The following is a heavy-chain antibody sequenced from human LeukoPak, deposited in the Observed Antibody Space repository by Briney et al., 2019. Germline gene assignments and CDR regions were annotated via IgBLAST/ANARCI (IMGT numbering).Heavy chain of an antibody. CDR1: GYTFTSYD. CDR2: MNPNSGNT. V-gene: IGHV1-8*01. CDR3: ARGRDDFWSGYQDY. D-gene: IGHD3-3*01. J-gene: IGHJ4*02. Sequence: ASVTVSCMASGYTFTSYDINWVRQAAGQGLAWMGWMNPNSGNTGYAQKFQGRVTMTRNTSISTAYMELSSLRYEDTAVYYCARGRDDFWSGYQDYWGQGTLVTVSS.